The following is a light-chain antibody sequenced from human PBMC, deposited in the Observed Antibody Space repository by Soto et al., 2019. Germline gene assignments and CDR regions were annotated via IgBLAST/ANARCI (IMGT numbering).Light chain of an antibody. Sequence: QSALTQPASVSGSPGQSITISCTGTSSDVGSYKFVSWYQQHPGKAPKLMIYEDSKRPSGVSNRFSGSKSGNTASLTISGVQAEDEADYYCCSYAGSSTYAFGTGTKLTVL. CDR1: SSDVGSYKF. J-gene: IGLJ1*01. CDR2: EDS. V-gene: IGLV2-23*01. CDR3: CSYAGSSTYA.